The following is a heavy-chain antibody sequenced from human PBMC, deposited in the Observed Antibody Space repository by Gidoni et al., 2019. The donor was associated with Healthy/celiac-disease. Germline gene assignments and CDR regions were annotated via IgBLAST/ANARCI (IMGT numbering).Heavy chain of an antibody. J-gene: IGHJ5*02. D-gene: IGHD6-13*01. Sequence: QVQLQHWGAGLLKPSETRSLTCAVYGWSFSGYYWSWSRQPPGKGLELIGEINHSGSTHYNPSLKSRVTISVDTSKNQVSLRLSSVTAADTAVYYCARGRDSSSWFENWFDPWGQGTLVTVSS. V-gene: IGHV4-34*01. CDR1: GWSFSGYY. CDR2: INHSGST. CDR3: ARGRDSSSWFENWFDP.